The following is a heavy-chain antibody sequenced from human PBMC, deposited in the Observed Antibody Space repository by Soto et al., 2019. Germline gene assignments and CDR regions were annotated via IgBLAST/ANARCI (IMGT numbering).Heavy chain of an antibody. CDR1: GHTFTSHY. CDR2: INPSGGDT. V-gene: IGHV1-46*01. Sequence: QVQLVQSGAEVRKPGASVKVSCKASGHTFTSHYMHWVRQAPGQGLEWMGVINPSGGDTTYAQKFQGRVTMTRDTSTSTVYMELTSLRSEDTAVYYCARDQVAGTYYFDYWGQGTLVTVSS. D-gene: IGHD2-15*01. CDR3: ARDQVAGTYYFDY. J-gene: IGHJ4*02.